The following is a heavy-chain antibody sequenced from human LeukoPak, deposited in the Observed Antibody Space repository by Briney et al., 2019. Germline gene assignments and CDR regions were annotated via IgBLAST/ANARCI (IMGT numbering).Heavy chain of an antibody. CDR2: ISVSGDTT. CDR3: AKSRGESRGASNY. D-gene: IGHD1-26*01. V-gene: IGHV3-23*01. J-gene: IGHJ4*02. CDR1: GFTFSSYA. Sequence: PGGSLRLSCAASGFTFSSYAMNWVRQAPGKGLEWVSFISVSGDTTYYADSVKGRFTISRDSSKNTLYLQMNSLRAEDTAVYYCAKSRGESRGASNYWGQGTLVTVSS.